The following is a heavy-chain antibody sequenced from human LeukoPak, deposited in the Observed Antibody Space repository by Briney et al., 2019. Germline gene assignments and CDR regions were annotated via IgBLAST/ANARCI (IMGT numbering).Heavy chain of an antibody. J-gene: IGHJ6*02. CDR1: GGSISSGGYY. CDR2: IYYSGST. CDR3: ARDHAYYYGMDV. Sequence: SETLSFTCTVSGGSISSGGYYWSWIRQHPGKGLEWIGYIYYSGSTYYNPSLKSRVTISVDTSKNQFSLKLSSVTAADTAVYYCARDHAYYYGMDVWGQGTTVTVSS. V-gene: IGHV4-31*03.